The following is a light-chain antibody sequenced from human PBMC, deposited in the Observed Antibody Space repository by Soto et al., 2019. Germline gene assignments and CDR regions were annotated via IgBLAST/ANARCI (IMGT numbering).Light chain of an antibody. CDR1: QDIGNS. V-gene: IGKV1-33*01. CDR2: DAY. Sequence: DIEMTQSPSTLPASVGERVTITCQASQDIGNSLNWFQHKPGKAPNLVIYDAYNLEIGVPSRFSGSGSGTDFTFTITSLRPEDIATYYCQKSDHLPLFGPGTKVDIK. CDR3: QKSDHLPL. J-gene: IGKJ3*01.